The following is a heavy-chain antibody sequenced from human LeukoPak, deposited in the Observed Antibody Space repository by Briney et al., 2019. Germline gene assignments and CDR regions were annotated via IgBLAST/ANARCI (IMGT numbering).Heavy chain of an antibody. D-gene: IGHD3-22*01. CDR1: GGTFSSYA. Sequence: SVKVSCKASGGTFSSYAISWVRQAPGQGLEWMGGIIPIFGTANYAQKFQGRVTITADESTSTAYMELSSLRSEDTAVYYCARDYDYYDSSGYRSAFDIWGQGTMVTVSS. J-gene: IGHJ3*02. CDR3: ARDYDYYDSSGYRSAFDI. V-gene: IGHV1-69*01. CDR2: IIPIFGTA.